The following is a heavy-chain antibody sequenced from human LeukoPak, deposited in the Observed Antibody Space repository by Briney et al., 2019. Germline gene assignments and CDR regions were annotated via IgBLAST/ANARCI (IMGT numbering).Heavy chain of an antibody. V-gene: IGHV3-53*01. CDR3: AREEASDWYFDL. J-gene: IGHJ2*01. CDR2: IFSGGST. D-gene: IGHD3-3*01. Sequence: PGGSLRLSCAASGFTVSNNYMTWVRQAPGKGLEWVSVIFSGGSTYYADSVKGRFTISRDTAKNTLYLQMNSLRAEDTAVYYCAREEASDWYFDLWGRGTLVTVSS. CDR1: GFTVSNNY.